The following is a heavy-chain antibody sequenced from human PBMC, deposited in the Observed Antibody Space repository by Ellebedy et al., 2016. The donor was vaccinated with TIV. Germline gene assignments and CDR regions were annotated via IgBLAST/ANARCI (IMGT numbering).Heavy chain of an antibody. V-gene: IGHV3-7*03. CDR1: GFTFSAYW. D-gene: IGHD4-11*01. J-gene: IGHJ4*02. Sequence: PGGSLRLSCAASGFTFSAYWMAWVRQAPGKGLEWVANIKLHGSEKYYVDSVKGRFTIARDHTKNSLYLQMNSLRAEDTAVYYCVRDWGYSDSDRFDYWGQGTLVTVSS. CDR2: IKLHGSEK. CDR3: VRDWGYSDSDRFDY.